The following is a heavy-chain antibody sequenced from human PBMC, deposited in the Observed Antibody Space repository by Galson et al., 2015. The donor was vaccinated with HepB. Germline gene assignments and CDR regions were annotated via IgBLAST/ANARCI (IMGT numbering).Heavy chain of an antibody. CDR2: ISAYNGNT. CDR1: GYTFTGYG. CDR3: AREAYCSGGRCYSGVPDY. V-gene: IGHV1-18*01. D-gene: IGHD2-15*01. Sequence: SVKVSCKASGYTFTGYGISWVRQAPGQGLEWMGWISAYNGNTNYAQKFQGRVTMTTDTSTSTAYMELRSLRSDDTAVYYCAREAYCSGGRCYSGVPDYWGQGTLVTVSS. J-gene: IGHJ4*02.